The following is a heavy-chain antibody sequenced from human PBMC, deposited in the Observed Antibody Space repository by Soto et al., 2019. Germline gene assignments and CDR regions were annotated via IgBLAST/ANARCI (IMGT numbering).Heavy chain of an antibody. CDR3: AVRRRGHSYGRTYYFDY. J-gene: IGHJ4*02. CDR1: GVSISSYY. D-gene: IGHD5-18*01. V-gene: IGHV4-59*01. Sequence: SETLTRTCTVSGVSISSYYWGWIRQPPGKGLEWIGYIYYSGSTNYNPSLKSRVTISVDTSKNQFSLKLSSVTAADTAVYYCAVRRRGHSYGRTYYFDYWGQGTLVTVSS. CDR2: IYYSGST.